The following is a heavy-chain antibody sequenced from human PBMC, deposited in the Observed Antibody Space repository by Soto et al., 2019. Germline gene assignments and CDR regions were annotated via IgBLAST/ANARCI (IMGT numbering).Heavy chain of an antibody. Sequence: KPSETLSLTCAVSGGSMTSYYWSWIRQSAEKGLEWIGRIHGSGTTNYNPSLKSRITMSVDTSKNQFSLNLRSVTAADTAVYFCARSSVWSGASHFHYWGQGTLVTVSS. CDR1: GGSMTSYY. D-gene: IGHD3-3*01. CDR3: ARSSVWSGASHFHY. CDR2: IHGSGTT. J-gene: IGHJ4*02. V-gene: IGHV4-4*07.